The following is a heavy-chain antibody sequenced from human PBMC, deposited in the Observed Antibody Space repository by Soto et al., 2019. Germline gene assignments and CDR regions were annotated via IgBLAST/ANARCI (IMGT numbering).Heavy chain of an antibody. Sequence: GGSLRLSCAASGFTFSSYAMHWVRQAPGKGLEWVAVISYDGSNKYYADSVKGRFTISRDNSKNTLYLQMNSLRAEDTAVYYCAREGQATVDYYFDYWGQGTLVTVSS. CDR1: GFTFSSYA. J-gene: IGHJ4*02. V-gene: IGHV3-30-3*01. CDR3: AREGQATVDYYFDY. CDR2: ISYDGSNK. D-gene: IGHD4-4*01.